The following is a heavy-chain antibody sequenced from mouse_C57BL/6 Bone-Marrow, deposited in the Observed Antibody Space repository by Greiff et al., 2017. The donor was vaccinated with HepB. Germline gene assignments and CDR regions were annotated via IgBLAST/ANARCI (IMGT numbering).Heavy chain of an antibody. J-gene: IGHJ2*01. V-gene: IGHV1-26*01. Sequence: VQLQQSGPELVKPGASVKISCKASGYTFTDYYMNWVKQSHGKSLEWIGDINPNNGGTSYNQKFKGKATLTVDKSSSTAYMELRSLTSEDSAVYYCARGYGSLYWGQGTTLTVSS. CDR2: INPNNGGT. D-gene: IGHD1-1*01. CDR3: ARGYGSLY. CDR1: GYTFTDYY.